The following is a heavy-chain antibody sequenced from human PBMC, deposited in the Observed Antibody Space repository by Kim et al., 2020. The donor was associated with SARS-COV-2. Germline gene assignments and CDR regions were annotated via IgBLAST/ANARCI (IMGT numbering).Heavy chain of an antibody. CDR2: ISYDGSNK. CDR3: ARLYSSSSVGQTGYIDV. J-gene: IGHJ6*03. Sequence: GGSLRLSCAASGFTFSSYAMHWVRQAPGKGLEWVAVISYDGSNKYYADSVKGRFTISRDNSKNTLYLQMNSLRAEDTAVYYCARLYSSSSVGQTGYIDVWGEETTLTVSS. D-gene: IGHD6-6*01. CDR1: GFTFSSYA. V-gene: IGHV3-30-3*01.